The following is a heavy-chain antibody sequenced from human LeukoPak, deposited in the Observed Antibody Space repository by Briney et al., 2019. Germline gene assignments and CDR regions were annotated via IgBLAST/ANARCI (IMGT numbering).Heavy chain of an antibody. CDR1: GYTFTGYY. CDR3: ARAFYCSGGICYLNY. J-gene: IGHJ4*02. CDR2: INPNSGGT. D-gene: IGHD2-8*02. V-gene: IGHV1-2*02. Sequence: GASVKVSCKAPGYTFTGYYIQWVRQAPGQGLEWMGWINPNSGGTSYAQKFQGRVTMTRDTSITTAYMELSSLRFDDTAVYYCARAFYCSGGICYLNYWGQGTLVTVSS.